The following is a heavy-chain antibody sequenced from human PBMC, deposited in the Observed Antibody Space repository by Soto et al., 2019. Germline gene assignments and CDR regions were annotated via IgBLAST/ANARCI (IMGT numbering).Heavy chain of an antibody. Sequence: QITLKESGPTLVKPTQTLTLTCTFSGFSLSTSGVGVGWIRQPPGKALEWLALIYWDDDKRYSPSLKSRLTITKDTSKNHVVLTMTNMDPVDTATYYCPHLMATTISEYFQHWGQGTLVTVSS. CDR1: GFSLSTSGVG. D-gene: IGHD5-12*01. J-gene: IGHJ1*01. CDR2: IYWDDDK. CDR3: PHLMATTISEYFQH. V-gene: IGHV2-5*02.